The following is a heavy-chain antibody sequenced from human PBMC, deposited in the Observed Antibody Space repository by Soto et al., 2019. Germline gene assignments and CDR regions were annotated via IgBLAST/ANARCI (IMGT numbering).Heavy chain of an antibody. J-gene: IGHJ4*02. CDR3: ARGRPSHSGSYEKQARFDY. V-gene: IGHV1-46*01. D-gene: IGHD1-26*01. CDR2: INPSGGST. Sequence: ASVKVSCKASGYTFTSYYMHWVRQAPGQGLEWMGIINPSGGSTSYAQKFQGRVTMTRDTSTSTVYMELSSLRSEDTAVYYCARGRPSHSGSYEKQARFDYWGQGTLVTVSS. CDR1: GYTFTSYY.